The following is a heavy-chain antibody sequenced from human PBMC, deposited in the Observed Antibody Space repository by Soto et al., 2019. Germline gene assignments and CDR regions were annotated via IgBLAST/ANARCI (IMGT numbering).Heavy chain of an antibody. CDR3: AKEGVGGSYYYGL. V-gene: IGHV3-21*04. J-gene: IGHJ4*02. D-gene: IGHD1-26*01. CDR2: ISSSSSYI. Sequence: GGSLRLSCAASGFTFSSYTMNWVRQAPGKGLEWVSSISSSSSYIYYADSVKGRFTISRDNAKNSLYLQMNGLRAEDTAVYYCAKEGVGGSYYYGLWGQGTLVTVAS. CDR1: GFTFSSYT.